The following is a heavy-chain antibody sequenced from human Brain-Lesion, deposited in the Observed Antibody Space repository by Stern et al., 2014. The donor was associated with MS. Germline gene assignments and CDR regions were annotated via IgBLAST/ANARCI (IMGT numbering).Heavy chain of an antibody. CDR2: INPTTGGT. D-gene: IGHD3-3*01. Sequence: VQLGESGAEVKKPGASVKVSCKTSGYIFTGYYIHWVRQAPGQGLEWMAWINPTTGGTKYAQKFQGRVTMSRDTSISTAYVELSSLTSDDTAVYYCARDQRGITIFGVVTDYYYLGMDVWGQGTTVTVSS. V-gene: IGHV1-2*02. CDR1: GYIFTGYY. CDR3: ARDQRGITIFGVVTDYYYLGMDV. J-gene: IGHJ6*02.